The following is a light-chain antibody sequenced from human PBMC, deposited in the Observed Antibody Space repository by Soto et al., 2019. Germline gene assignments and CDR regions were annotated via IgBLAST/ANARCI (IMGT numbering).Light chain of an antibody. CDR1: SRDVGAYVY. J-gene: IGLJ2*01. V-gene: IGLV2-8*01. Sequence: QSALTQPSSASGSPGESVTMSCTGTSRDVGAYVYVSWFQHHPGKAPKLLIYEVTKRPSGVPDRFSGSRSGNTTSLTVSGLQVEDEADYYCSAYAGSNKLVFGGGTKLTVL. CDR3: SAYAGSNKLV. CDR2: EVT.